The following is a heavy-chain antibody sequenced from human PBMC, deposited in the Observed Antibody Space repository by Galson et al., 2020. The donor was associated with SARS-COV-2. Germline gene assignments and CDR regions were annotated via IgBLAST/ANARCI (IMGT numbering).Heavy chain of an antibody. CDR2: VYSSGSS. CDR1: GDSISTGAYY. J-gene: IGHJ4*02. V-gene: IGHV4-61*02. CDR3: VSGNTWGGFY. D-gene: IGHD1-26*01. Sequence: SETLSLTCTVSGDSISTGAYYWSWVRQPAGRGLEWIGRVYSSGSSDYHTSLKSRLIMAIDTSKNQFSLKLTSVTAADTAIYYCVSGNTWGGFYWGQGALVIVSS.